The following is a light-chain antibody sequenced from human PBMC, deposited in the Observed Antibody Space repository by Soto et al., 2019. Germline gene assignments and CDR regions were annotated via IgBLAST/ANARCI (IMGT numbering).Light chain of an antibody. CDR2: AAS. J-gene: IGKJ4*01. CDR3: QQIYTIPLT. CDR1: QSISIY. Sequence: DIQVTQSPSSLSASVGDRVTITCRASQSISIYLNWYQQKPGKAPKLLIYAASSLQSGVPSRFSGSGSGTDFTLTISSLQPEDFASYYCQQIYTIPLTFGGGTKVDIK. V-gene: IGKV1-39*01.